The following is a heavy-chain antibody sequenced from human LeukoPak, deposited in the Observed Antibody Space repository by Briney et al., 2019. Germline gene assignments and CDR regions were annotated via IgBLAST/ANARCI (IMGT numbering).Heavy chain of an antibody. D-gene: IGHD2-21*02. CDR2: ISGSGGST. Sequence: PGGSLRLSCAASGFTFSTYAVNWVRQAPGKGLEWVSAISGSGGSTYYADSVKGRFTISRDNSKNTLYLQMNSLRAEDTAVYYCAKFCGDCYSGPVDYWGQGTLVTVSS. J-gene: IGHJ4*02. CDR1: GFTFSTYA. V-gene: IGHV3-23*01. CDR3: AKFCGDCYSGPVDY.